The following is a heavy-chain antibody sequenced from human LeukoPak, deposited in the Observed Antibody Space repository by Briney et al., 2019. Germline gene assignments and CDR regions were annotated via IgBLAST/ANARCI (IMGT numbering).Heavy chain of an antibody. CDR1: GYTFTGYY. V-gene: IGHV1-2*02. CDR3: ARDLLRVFGVVSQNWFDP. D-gene: IGHD3-3*01. CDR2: INPNSGGT. Sequence: ASVKVSCKASGYTFTGYYMHWLRQAPGQGLEWMGWINPNSGGTNYAQKFQGRVTMTRDTSISTAYMELSRPRSDDTAVYYCARDLLRVFGVVSQNWFDPWGQGTLVTVSS. J-gene: IGHJ5*02.